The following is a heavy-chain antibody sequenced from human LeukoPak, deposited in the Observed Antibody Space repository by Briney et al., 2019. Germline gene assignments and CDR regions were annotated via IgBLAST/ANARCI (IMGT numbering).Heavy chain of an antibody. CDR1: GFTLSSYS. J-gene: IGHJ4*02. CDR2: ISSSSSHI. V-gene: IGHV3-21*01. CDR3: ANTILTGAL. Sequence: GGSLRLSCAVSGFTLSSYSMNWVRQAPGKGLEWVSSISSSSSHIYYADSVKGRFTISRNNAKNSLYLQMNSLRAEDTAVYYCANTILTGALWGQGTLVTVSS. D-gene: IGHD2-2*02.